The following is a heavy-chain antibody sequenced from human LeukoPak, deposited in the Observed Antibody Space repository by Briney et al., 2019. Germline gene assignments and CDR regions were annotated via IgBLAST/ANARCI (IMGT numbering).Heavy chain of an antibody. D-gene: IGHD6-19*01. Sequence: ASVKVSCKASGGTFSSYAISWVRQAPGQGLEWMGWINPNSGGTNYAQKFQGRVTMTRDTSISTAYMELSRLRSDDTAVYYCARLALRYSSGWYYFDYWGQGTLVTVSS. CDR3: ARLALRYSSGWYYFDY. CDR2: INPNSGGT. CDR1: GGTFSSYA. J-gene: IGHJ4*02. V-gene: IGHV1-2*02.